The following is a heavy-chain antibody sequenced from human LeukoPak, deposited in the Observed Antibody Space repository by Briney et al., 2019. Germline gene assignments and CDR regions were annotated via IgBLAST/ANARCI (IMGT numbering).Heavy chain of an antibody. J-gene: IGHJ5*02. CDR2: ISSSSSYI. CDR3: ARGLPAAFDP. D-gene: IGHD2-2*01. CDR1: GFTFSSYS. V-gene: IGHV3-21*01. Sequence: KPGGSLRLSCAASGFTFSSYSMNWVRQAPGKGLKWVSSISSSSSYIYYADSVKGRFTISRDNAKNSLYLQMNSLRAEDTAVSYCARGLPAAFDPWGQGTLVTVSS.